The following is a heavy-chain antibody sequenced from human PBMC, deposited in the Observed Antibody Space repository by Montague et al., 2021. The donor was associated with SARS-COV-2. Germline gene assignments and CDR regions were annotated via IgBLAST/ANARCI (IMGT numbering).Heavy chain of an antibody. CDR3: VHSYADYLFDY. CDR2: XXWXXXK. CDR1: GFSLRTSGVG. Sequence: PALVKPTQTLTLTCSFSGFSLRTSGVGVGWIRQPPGKALEWLAXXXWXXXKRXSPSLKSRLTITKDTSKNPVVLTMTNMDPVGTATYYCVHSYADYLFDYWGQGTLVSVSS. V-gene: IGHV2-5*02. D-gene: IGHD4-17*01. J-gene: IGHJ4*02.